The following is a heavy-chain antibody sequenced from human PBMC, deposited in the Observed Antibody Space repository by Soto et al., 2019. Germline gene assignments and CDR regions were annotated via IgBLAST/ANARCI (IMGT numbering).Heavy chain of an antibody. Sequence: PGESLKISCKGSGYIFTSYWIGWVRQMPGKGLEWMGIIYPGDSDTRYSPSFQGQVTISADKSISTAYLQWSSLKASDTAMYYCAIQNSSSWYSFRTREYYYYGMDVWGQGNTVNVS. CDR3: AIQNSSSWYSFRTREYYYYGMDV. CDR1: GYIFTSYW. CDR2: IYPGDSDT. D-gene: IGHD6-13*01. V-gene: IGHV5-51*01. J-gene: IGHJ6*02.